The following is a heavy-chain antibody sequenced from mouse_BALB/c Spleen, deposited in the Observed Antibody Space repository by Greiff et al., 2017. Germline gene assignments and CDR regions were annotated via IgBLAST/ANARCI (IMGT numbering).Heavy chain of an antibody. D-gene: IGHD4-1*01. Sequence: EVQLVESGGDLVKPGGSLKLSCAASGFTFSSYGMSWVRQTPDKRLEWVATISSGGSYTYYPDSVKGRFTISRDNAKNTLYLQMSSLKSEDTAMYYCARQTGTDVMDYWGQGTSVTVSS. CDR1: GFTFSSYG. J-gene: IGHJ4*01. CDR3: ARQTGTDVMDY. CDR2: ISSGGSYT. V-gene: IGHV5-6*01.